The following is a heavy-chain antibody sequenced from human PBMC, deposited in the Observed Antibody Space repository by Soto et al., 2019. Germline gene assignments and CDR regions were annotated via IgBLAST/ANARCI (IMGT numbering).Heavy chain of an antibody. Sequence: QVQLVQSGAEVKKPGSSVKVSCKASGGTFSSYTISWVRQAPGQGLEWMGRIIPILGIANYAQKFQGRVTITAEKTTSTAYMELSSLRSEDTAVYYCAIYRGYSYGFDYWGQGTLVTVSS. CDR1: GGTFSSYT. V-gene: IGHV1-69*02. CDR3: AIYRGYSYGFDY. D-gene: IGHD5-18*01. J-gene: IGHJ4*02. CDR2: IIPILGIA.